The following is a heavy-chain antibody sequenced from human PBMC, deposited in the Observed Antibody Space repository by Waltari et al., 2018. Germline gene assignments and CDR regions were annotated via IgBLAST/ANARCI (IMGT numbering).Heavy chain of an antibody. D-gene: IGHD6-13*01. CDR1: GFTFTSYG. V-gene: IGHV3-23*01. CDR2: ISAEGTRN. Sequence: EVQLLGSGGDLVQPGGSLRLSCEASGFTFTSYGMSWVRQAQGKGPEWVSSISAEGTRNYYGAASKGRFTISRDNSENTLYLQMNSLRADDTALYYWAKGTWVSAFDIWCQGTMVTVSS. CDR3: AKGTWVSAFDI. J-gene: IGHJ3*02.